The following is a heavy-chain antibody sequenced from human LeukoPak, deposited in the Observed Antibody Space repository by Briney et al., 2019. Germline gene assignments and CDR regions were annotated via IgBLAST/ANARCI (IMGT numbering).Heavy chain of an antibody. Sequence: GGSLRLSCAASGFTFTRYWMSWVRQAPGKGLEWVANINENGSEKKYLDSVKGRFTISRDNARTSLYLQMNSLRAEDTAVYYCATHCSSVSCSLATFDIWGQGTMVTVSS. CDR3: ATHCSSVSCSLATFDI. V-gene: IGHV3-7*01. J-gene: IGHJ3*02. CDR2: INENGSEK. D-gene: IGHD2-2*01. CDR1: GFTFTRYW.